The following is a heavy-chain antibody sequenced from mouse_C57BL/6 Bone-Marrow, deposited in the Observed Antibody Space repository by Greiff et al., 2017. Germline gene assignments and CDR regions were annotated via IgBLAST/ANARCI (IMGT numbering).Heavy chain of an antibody. V-gene: IGHV1-4*01. J-gene: IGHJ3*01. Sequence: VKLMESGAELARPGASVKMSCKASGYTFTSYTMHWVKQRPGQGLEWIGYINPSSGYTKYNQKFKDKATLTADKSSSTAYMQLSSLTSEDSAVYYCARGGDGYYVGAYWGQGTLVTVSA. CDR3: ARGGDGYYVGAY. D-gene: IGHD2-3*01. CDR1: GYTFTSYT. CDR2: INPSSGYT.